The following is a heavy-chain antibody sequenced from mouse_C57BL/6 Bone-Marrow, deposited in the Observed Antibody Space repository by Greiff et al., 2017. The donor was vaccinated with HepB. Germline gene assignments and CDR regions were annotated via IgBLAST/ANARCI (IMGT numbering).Heavy chain of an antibody. V-gene: IGHV5-17*01. Sequence: EVMPVESGGGLVKPGGSLKLSCAASGFTFSDYGMHWVRQAPEKGLEWVAYISSGSSTIYYADTVKGRFTISRDNAKNTLFLQMTSLRSEDTAMYYCARDYYYGSSYGAYWGQGTLVTVSA. CDR3: ARDYYYGSSYGAY. CDR2: ISSGSSTI. J-gene: IGHJ3*01. CDR1: GFTFSDYG. D-gene: IGHD1-1*01.